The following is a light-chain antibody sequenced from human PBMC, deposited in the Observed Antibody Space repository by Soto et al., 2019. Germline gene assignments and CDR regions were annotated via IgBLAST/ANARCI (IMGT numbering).Light chain of an antibody. CDR3: QQYGGSPIT. Sequence: DIVLTQSPGTLSLSPGERSTLSVRSSQSVSSNYLAWYQQKPGQAPRLLISGASNRATGIPDRFSGSGSGTDFTLTISRLEPDDFALYFCQQYGGSPITFGLGTRLEIK. CDR1: QSVSSNY. J-gene: IGKJ5*01. V-gene: IGKV3-20*01. CDR2: GAS.